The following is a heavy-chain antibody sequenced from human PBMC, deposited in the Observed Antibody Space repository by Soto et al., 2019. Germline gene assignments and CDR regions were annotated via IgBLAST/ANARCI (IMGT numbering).Heavy chain of an antibody. J-gene: IGHJ6*02. CDR2: INSDGSST. V-gene: IGHV3-74*01. CDR1: GFTFSSYW. CDR3: ARDAEAPYYYGMDV. Sequence: EVQLVESGGGLVQPGGSLRLSCAASGFTFSSYWMHWVRQAPGKGLVWLARINSDGSSTSYVESVKGRFTISRDNAKNTLFLQRNSLRAEDTAVYYCARDAEAPYYYGMDVWGQGTTVTVSS.